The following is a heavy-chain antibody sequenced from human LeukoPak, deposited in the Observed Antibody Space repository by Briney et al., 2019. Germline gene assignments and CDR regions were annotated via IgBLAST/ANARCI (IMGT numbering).Heavy chain of an antibody. CDR1: GYSISSGYY. V-gene: IGHV4-38-2*02. CDR2: IYHSGST. Sequence: SETLSLTCTVSGYSISSGYYWGWIRQPPGKGLEWNGSIYHSGSTYYNPSLKRRVTISVDTSKNQFSLKLSSVTAADTAVYYCARDRLLPDFWSGYYVDYWGQGTLVTVSS. J-gene: IGHJ4*02. CDR3: ARDRLLPDFWSGYYVDY. D-gene: IGHD3-3*01.